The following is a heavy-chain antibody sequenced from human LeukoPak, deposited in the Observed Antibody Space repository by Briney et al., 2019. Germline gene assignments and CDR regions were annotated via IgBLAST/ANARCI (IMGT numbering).Heavy chain of an antibody. V-gene: IGHV3-48*01. CDR1: GFTFSSYS. CDR2: ISSSSSTI. CDR3: ARDQPGIAAAGTGGYFDY. Sequence: GGSLRLSCAASGFTFSSYSMNWVRQAPGKGLEWVSYISSSSSTIYYADSVKGRFTISRDNAKNSLYLQMNSLRAEDTAVYYCARDQPGIAAAGTGGYFDYWGQGTLVTVSS. J-gene: IGHJ4*02. D-gene: IGHD6-13*01.